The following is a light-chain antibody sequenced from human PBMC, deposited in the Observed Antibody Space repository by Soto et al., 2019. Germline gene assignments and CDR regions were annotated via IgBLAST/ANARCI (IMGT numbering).Light chain of an antibody. Sequence: EIVLTQSPGTLSLSPGERATLSCRASQSVSSSYLAWYQQKPGQAPRLLIYGASSRATGIPDRFSGSGSGTDFTLTISRLVPEDSAVYYCQQYGSSPFTFGPGTKVDIK. V-gene: IGKV3-20*01. CDR1: QSVSSSY. CDR3: QQYGSSPFT. J-gene: IGKJ3*01. CDR2: GAS.